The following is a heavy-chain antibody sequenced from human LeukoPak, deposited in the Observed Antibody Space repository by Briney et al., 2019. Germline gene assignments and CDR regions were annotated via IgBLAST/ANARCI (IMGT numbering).Heavy chain of an antibody. J-gene: IGHJ6*02. CDR2: IRYDGSNK. CDR1: GFTFSSYG. Sequence: GGSLRLSCAASGFTFSSYGMHWVRQAPGKGLEWVAFIRYDGSNKYYADSVKGRFTISRDISKNTLYLQMNTLRTEDTAVYYCAKDSVWFGDLLGGMDVWGQGTTVTVSS. CDR3: AKDSVWFGDLLGGMDV. D-gene: IGHD3-10*01. V-gene: IGHV3-30*02.